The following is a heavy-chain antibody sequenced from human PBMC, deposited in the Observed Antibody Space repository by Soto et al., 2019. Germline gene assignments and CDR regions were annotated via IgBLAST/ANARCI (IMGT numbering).Heavy chain of an antibody. CDR2: ISGSGGST. CDR1: GLTFSSYA. V-gene: IGHV3-23*01. J-gene: IGHJ4*02. CDR3: AKPNLYCSSTSCYDY. Sequence: PGGSLRLSCAASGLTFSSYAMSWVRQAPGKGLEWVSVISGSGGSTYYADSVKGRFTISRDNSKNTLYLQMNSLTAEDTAVYYCAKPNLYCSSTSCYDYWGQGILVTVSS. D-gene: IGHD2-2*01.